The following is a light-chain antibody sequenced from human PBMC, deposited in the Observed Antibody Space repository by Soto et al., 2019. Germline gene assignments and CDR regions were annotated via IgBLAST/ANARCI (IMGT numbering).Light chain of an antibody. J-gene: IGKJ1*01. CDR3: QQYNKWPRT. V-gene: IGKV3-15*01. CDR2: GAS. Sequence: EIVMTQSPATLSVSPGERATLSCRASQSVSSNLAWYQQKPGQAPRLLFYGASTRATGIPARFSGSGSGTEFTLTISSLQSEDFAVYYCQQYNKWPRTFGYGTKVEIK. CDR1: QSVSSN.